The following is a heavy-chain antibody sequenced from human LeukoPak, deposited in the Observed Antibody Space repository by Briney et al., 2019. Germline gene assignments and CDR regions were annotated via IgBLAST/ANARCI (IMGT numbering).Heavy chain of an antibody. CDR2: ITSSSSYI. J-gene: IGHJ3*02. V-gene: IGHV3-21*01. CDR3: ARGYSNYGYTFDM. Sequence: GGSLRLSCAASGFTFSSFTMNWVRQAPGKGLEWVSSITSSSSYIYFADSVKGRFTISRDNAKNSLYLQMNSLRAEDTAVYHCARGYSNYGYTFDMWGQGTMVTVSS. D-gene: IGHD4-11*01. CDR1: GFTFSSFT.